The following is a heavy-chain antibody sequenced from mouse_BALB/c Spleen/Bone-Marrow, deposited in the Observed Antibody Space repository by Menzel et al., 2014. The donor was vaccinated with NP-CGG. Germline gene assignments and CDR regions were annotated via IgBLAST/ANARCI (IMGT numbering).Heavy chain of an antibody. V-gene: IGHV1S137*01. CDR2: ISTYYGDA. CDR3: ARDAMDY. CDR1: GYTFTDYA. Sequence: QVQLQQSGAELVRPGVSVKISCKGSGYTFTDYAMHWVKQSHAKSLEWIGVISTYYGDASYNQKFEGKATMTVDKSSSTAYMELARLTSEDSAIYYCARDAMDYWGQGTSVTVSS. J-gene: IGHJ4*01.